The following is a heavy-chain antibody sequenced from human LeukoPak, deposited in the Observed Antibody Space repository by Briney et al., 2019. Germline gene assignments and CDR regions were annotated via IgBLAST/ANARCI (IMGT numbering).Heavy chain of an antibody. J-gene: IGHJ4*02. CDR3: AKSDGTGYYFDY. Sequence: PGGSLRLSCSASGFTFSSYAMSWVRQAPGKGLEWVSAISGGGSNTHYADSVKGRFTISSDNSKNTLFLQMNSLRAEDTAVYYCAKSDGTGYYFDYWGQGTLVTVSS. CDR1: GFTFSSYA. CDR2: ISGGGSNT. V-gene: IGHV3-23*01. D-gene: IGHD3-22*01.